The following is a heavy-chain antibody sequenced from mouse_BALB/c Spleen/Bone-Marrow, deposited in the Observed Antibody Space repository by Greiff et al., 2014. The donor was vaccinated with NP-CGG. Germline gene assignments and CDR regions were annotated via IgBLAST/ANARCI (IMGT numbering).Heavy chain of an antibody. V-gene: IGHV1S45*01. J-gene: IGHJ3*01. CDR1: GYTFTKHH. CDR2: INPYNDYT. D-gene: IGHD1-2*01. Sequence: VQLQQSGAEPVRPGASVKIPCKAFGYTFTKHHINWVKQRPGQGLDWIGYINPYNDYTSYNQKFKGKATLTVDKSSSTAYMDLSSPTSEDSAVYYCAREDYGAWFAYWGQGTLVTVSA. CDR3: AREDYGAWFAY.